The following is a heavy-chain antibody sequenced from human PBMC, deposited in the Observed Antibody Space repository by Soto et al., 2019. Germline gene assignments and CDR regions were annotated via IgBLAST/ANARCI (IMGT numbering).Heavy chain of an antibody. J-gene: IGHJ4*02. CDR1: GFTFSSYA. Sequence: PGGSLRLSCAASGFTFSSYAMSWVRQAPGKGLEWVSAISGSGGSTYYADSVKGRFTISRDNSKNTLYLQMNSLRAEDTAVYYCAKPPDYDILTGYPHDYWGQGTLVTVSS. CDR2: ISGSGGST. D-gene: IGHD3-9*01. V-gene: IGHV3-23*01. CDR3: AKPPDYDILTGYPHDY.